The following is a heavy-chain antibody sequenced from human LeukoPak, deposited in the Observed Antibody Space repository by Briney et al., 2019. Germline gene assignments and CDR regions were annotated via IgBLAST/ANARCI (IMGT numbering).Heavy chain of an antibody. CDR1: GFTFSSSA. CDR3: ARDRGIVVVPAATSND. V-gene: IGHV3-30-3*01. D-gene: IGHD2-2*01. J-gene: IGHJ4*02. CDR2: ILYDGSNK. Sequence: GGSLRLSCVVSGFTFSSSAIHWVRHAPGKGLEWVAVILYDGSNKYYADSVTGRFTISRDNSKNALYLQMNSLRAEDTAVYYCARDRGIVVVPAATSNDWGQGTLVTVSS.